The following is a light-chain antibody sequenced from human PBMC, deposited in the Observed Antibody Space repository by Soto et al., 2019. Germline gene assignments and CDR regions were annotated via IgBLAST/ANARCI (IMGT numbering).Light chain of an antibody. CDR1: QSVSSPY. V-gene: IGKV3-20*01. CDR2: GAS. J-gene: IGKJ3*01. Sequence: EVVLTQSPVTLSLSPGERATLSCRASQSVSSPYLAWYQQKPGQPPRLLIYGASSRATDIPDRFIGSGSGTEFTLTIARRAPEDVAMYSCQQDGSSPFTFGPGTKVDI. CDR3: QQDGSSPFT.